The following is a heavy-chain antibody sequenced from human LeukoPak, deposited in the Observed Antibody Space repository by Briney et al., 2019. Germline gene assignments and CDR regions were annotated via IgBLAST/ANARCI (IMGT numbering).Heavy chain of an antibody. CDR1: GFTFDDYA. V-gene: IGHV3-9*01. CDR2: IILNSGSI. CDR3: AKDIKRYSMLSASFDY. Sequence: PGGSLRLSCAASGFTFDDYAMRWVRHAPVKGLELVSGIILNSGSIAYADSVKGRFTFSRDSAKYSRYLHMCTLRAEDTALYYCAKDIKRYSMLSASFDYWGQGTLVTVSS. D-gene: IGHD2-8*01. J-gene: IGHJ4*02.